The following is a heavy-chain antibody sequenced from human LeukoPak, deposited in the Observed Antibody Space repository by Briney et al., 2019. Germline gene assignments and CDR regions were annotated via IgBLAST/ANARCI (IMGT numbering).Heavy chain of an antibody. Sequence: SETLSLTCTVSGGSISSYYWSWIRQPPGKGLEGIGYIYYSGSTNYNPSLKSRVTISVDTSKNQFSLRLSSVTAASTAVYYCARDRIAVAGFFDYWGQGTLVTVSS. V-gene: IGHV4-59*01. CDR2: IYYSGST. CDR1: GGSISSYY. J-gene: IGHJ4*02. CDR3: ARDRIAVAGFFDY. D-gene: IGHD6-19*01.